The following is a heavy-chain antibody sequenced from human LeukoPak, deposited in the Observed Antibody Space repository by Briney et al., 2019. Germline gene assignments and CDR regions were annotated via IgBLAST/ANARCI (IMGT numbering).Heavy chain of an antibody. Sequence: SQILSLTCAVSGGSISSGGYSWSWIRQPPGRGLEWIGYIYHSGSTYYNPSLKRRVTISVDRSKNQFSLKLSSVTAADTAVYYCARDRLGMDDAFDIWGQGTMVTVSS. J-gene: IGHJ3*02. CDR2: IYHSGST. CDR1: GGSISSGGYS. D-gene: IGHD7-27*01. V-gene: IGHV4-30-2*01. CDR3: ARDRLGMDDAFDI.